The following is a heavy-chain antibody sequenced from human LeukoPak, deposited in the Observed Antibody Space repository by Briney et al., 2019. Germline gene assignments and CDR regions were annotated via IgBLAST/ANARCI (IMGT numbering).Heavy chain of an antibody. CDR3: ARSGSGSFDY. CDR2: IYYSGST. J-gene: IGHJ4*02. Sequence: PSETLSLTCTVSGGSISSGDYYWSWIRQPPGKGLEWIGYIYYSGSTNYNPSLKSRVTMSLDKSKNQFSLKLSSVTAADTAVYYCARSGSGSFDYWGQGTLVTVSS. V-gene: IGHV4-61*05. CDR1: GGSISSGDYY. D-gene: IGHD3-10*01.